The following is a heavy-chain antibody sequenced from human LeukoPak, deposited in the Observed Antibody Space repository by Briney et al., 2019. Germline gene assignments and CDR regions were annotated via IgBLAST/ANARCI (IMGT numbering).Heavy chain of an antibody. V-gene: IGHV4-39*07. Sequence: PSETLSLTCTVSGGSISSSSYYWSWIRQPPGKGLEWIGEINHSGSTNYNPSPKSRVTISVDTSKNQFSLKLSSVTAADTAVYYCARGKGLFPRDIVVVPAAPRSLYYGMDVWGQGTTVTVSS. CDR1: GGSISSSSYY. J-gene: IGHJ6*02. CDR3: ARGKGLFPRDIVVVPAAPRSLYYGMDV. D-gene: IGHD2-2*01. CDR2: INHSGST.